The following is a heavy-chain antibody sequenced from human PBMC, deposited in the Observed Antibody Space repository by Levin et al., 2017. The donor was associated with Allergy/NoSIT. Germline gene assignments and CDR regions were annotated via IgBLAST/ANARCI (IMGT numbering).Heavy chain of an antibody. V-gene: IGHV3-30-3*01. Sequence: PGGSLRLSCAASGFTFSSYAMHWVRQAPGKGLEWVAVISYDGSNKYYADSVKGRFTISRDNSKNTLYLQMNSLRAEDTAVYYCARELRWGNYFDYWGQGTLVTVSS. D-gene: IGHD4-23*01. CDR2: ISYDGSNK. J-gene: IGHJ4*02. CDR1: GFTFSSYA. CDR3: ARELRWGNYFDY.